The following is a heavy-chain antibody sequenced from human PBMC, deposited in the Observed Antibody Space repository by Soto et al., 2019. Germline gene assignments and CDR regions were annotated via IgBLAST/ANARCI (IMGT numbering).Heavy chain of an antibody. J-gene: IGHJ3*01. CDR3: VRDLVSVIPGGKV. CDR2: ISVDGGAT. D-gene: IGHD2-2*01. V-gene: IGHV3-74*03. CDR1: GFTFSDYW. Sequence: GGSLRLSCAASGFTFSDYWMHWVRQAPGKGHVWVSRISVDGGATTYADSVKGRFTISRDNAKNTLYLQMSSLTAEDTAMYYCVRDLVSVIPGGKVWGQGTMVTFAS.